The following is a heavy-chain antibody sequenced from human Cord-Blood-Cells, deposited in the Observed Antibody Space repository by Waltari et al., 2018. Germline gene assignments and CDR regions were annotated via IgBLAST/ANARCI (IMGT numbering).Heavy chain of an antibody. V-gene: IGHV1-2*02. Sequence: QMQLVQSGAAVTKPGASVKVACKASGYTVTGSYMHLVRQAPGQGLEGMGWINPNSGGTNYAQKFQGRVTRTRDTSISTAYMELSRLRSDDTAVYYCAKITMVRGEGSWGQGTLVTVSS. CDR1: GYTVTGSY. CDR3: AKITMVRGEGS. D-gene: IGHD3-10*01. CDR2: INPNSGGT. J-gene: IGHJ4*02.